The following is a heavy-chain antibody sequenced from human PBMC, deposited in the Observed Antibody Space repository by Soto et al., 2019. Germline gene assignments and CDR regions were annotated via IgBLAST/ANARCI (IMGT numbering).Heavy chain of an antibody. Sequence: EVQVVESGGGLVQPGWSLRLSCAASGFTFSTYSMNWVRQAPGKGLEWVSYISSTGNTIYYPDSVKGRFTISRDTAEKSLYLQMNSLRVEDTAVYYCAISGYFDYWGHGTLVTVSS. D-gene: IGHD2-8*02. CDR2: ISSTGNTI. V-gene: IGHV3-48*01. CDR1: GFTFSTYS. CDR3: AISGYFDY. J-gene: IGHJ4*01.